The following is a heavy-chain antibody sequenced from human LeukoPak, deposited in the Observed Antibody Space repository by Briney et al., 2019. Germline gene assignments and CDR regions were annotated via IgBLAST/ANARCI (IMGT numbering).Heavy chain of an antibody. Sequence: SETLSLTCTVCGGSISSYYWSLIRQPPGKGLEWIGYIYYSGTTNYNPSLKSRVTISVDTSKNQFSLKLSSVTAADTAVYYCARGVYIAAAQYGYWGRGTLVTVSS. J-gene: IGHJ4*02. D-gene: IGHD6-13*01. V-gene: IGHV4-59*01. CDR2: IYYSGTT. CDR3: ARGVYIAAAQYGY. CDR1: GGSISSYY.